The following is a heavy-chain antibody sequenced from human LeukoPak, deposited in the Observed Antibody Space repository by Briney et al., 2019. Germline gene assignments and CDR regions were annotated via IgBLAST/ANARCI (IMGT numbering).Heavy chain of an antibody. D-gene: IGHD1-26*01. CDR3: AREFAGSASGAGY. Sequence: PGGSLRLSCAASGFTFSSYSMNSVRQAPGKGLEWVSSMSVSSGLIYYADSVKGRFTISRDNAKSSLYLQMNRLRVEDTAVYYCAREFAGSASGAGYWGQGTLVTVSS. CDR1: GFTFSSYS. J-gene: IGHJ4*02. V-gene: IGHV3-21*01. CDR2: MSVSSGLI.